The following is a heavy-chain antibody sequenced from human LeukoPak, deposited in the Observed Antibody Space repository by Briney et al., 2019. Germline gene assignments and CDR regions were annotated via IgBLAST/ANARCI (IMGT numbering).Heavy chain of an antibody. J-gene: IGHJ4*02. CDR2: ISISRNIA. V-gene: IGHV3-48*01. D-gene: IGHD5-18*01. Sequence: GGSLRLSCAASGFTFSSYSMNRLRQAPGKGLEWVSYISISRNIAYYADSVKGRFTISRDNGKNSVYLQMNNLRAEDTAMYYCARRATTERGHSYGLDYWGQGTLVTVSS. CDR3: ARRATTERGHSYGLDY. CDR1: GFTFSSYS.